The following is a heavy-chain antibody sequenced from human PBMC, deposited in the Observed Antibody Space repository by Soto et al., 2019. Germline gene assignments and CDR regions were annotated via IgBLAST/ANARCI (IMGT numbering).Heavy chain of an antibody. D-gene: IGHD5-12*01. J-gene: IGHJ4*02. V-gene: IGHV5-51*04. CDR2: IYPDDSDA. CDR3: AGSARGLATLGFDY. Sequence: GESLKISCKGSGYSFPNYWIGWVRQMPGKGLEWMGIIYPDDSDARYNPSFQGQVTTSADKPLRPAYLQWSSLKASDTAMYYCAGSARGLATLGFDYWGQGTLVTVSS. CDR1: GYSFPNYW.